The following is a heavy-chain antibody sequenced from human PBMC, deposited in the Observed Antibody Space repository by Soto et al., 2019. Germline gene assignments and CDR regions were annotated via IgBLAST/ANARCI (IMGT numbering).Heavy chain of an antibody. Sequence: GGSLRLSCAASGFTFSDYYMSWIRQAPGKGLEWVSYISSSSYTNYADSVKGRFTISRDNAKNSLYLQMNSLRAEDTAVYYCARGYCSGCSCPPQTLAASALDYWGQGTLVTVSS. D-gene: IGHD2-15*01. CDR3: ARGYCSGCSCPPQTLAASALDY. V-gene: IGHV3-11*05. CDR1: GFTFSDYY. J-gene: IGHJ4*02. CDR2: ISSSSYT.